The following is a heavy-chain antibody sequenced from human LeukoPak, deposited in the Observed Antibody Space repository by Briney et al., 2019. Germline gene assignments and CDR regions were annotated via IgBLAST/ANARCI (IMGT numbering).Heavy chain of an antibody. Sequence: GGSLRLSCAASGFTFDDYAMHWVRQAPGKGLEWVSLISWDGLSTYYADSVRGRFTISRDNSKSSLYLQMSSLRAEDTALYYCAKDKAKVWYSGSYGPFDFWGQGTLVTVSS. V-gene: IGHV3-43D*03. CDR2: ISWDGLST. CDR3: AKDKAKVWYSGSYGPFDF. CDR1: GFTFDDYA. D-gene: IGHD1-26*01. J-gene: IGHJ4*02.